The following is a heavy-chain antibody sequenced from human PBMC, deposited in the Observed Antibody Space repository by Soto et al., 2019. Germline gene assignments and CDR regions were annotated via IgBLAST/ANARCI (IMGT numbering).Heavy chain of an antibody. J-gene: IGHJ4*02. CDR1: GDSISSDNW. CDR3: VKNGAYALDY. D-gene: IGHD4-17*01. CDR2: IYRGTSP. Sequence: PSETLSLTCAVSGDSISSDNWRSWVRQPPEKGLEWIGEIYRGTSPTYNPSLESRVTISVDKSKNQFSLKLNSVTAADTAVYYCVKNGAYALDYWGQGTLVTVSS. V-gene: IGHV4-4*02.